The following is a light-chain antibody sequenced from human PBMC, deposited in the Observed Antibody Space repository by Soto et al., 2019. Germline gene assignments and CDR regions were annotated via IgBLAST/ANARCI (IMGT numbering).Light chain of an antibody. CDR1: SSGIGGHKY. J-gene: IGLJ3*02. V-gene: IGLV2-8*01. CDR3: SSYVGKVS. Sequence: QSALTQPPSASGSLGQSITISCTGTSSGIGGHKYVSWYQQLPGSAPKLLIYDVTKRPSGVPDRFSGSKSGNTASLTVSGHQAEDEADYYCSSYVGKVSFGGGTQLTVL. CDR2: DVT.